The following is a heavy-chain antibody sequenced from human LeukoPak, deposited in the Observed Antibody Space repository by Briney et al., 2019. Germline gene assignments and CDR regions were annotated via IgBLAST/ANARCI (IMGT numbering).Heavy chain of an antibody. Sequence: GRSLRLSCAASGFTFSSYVIHWVRQAPGKGLGWVALIWNDGSNKHYADSVKGRFTISRDNSKNTLYLQMNSLRAEDTAVYYCARDPGRYYFDSSGSSDAFDIWGQGTMVTVSS. CDR2: IWNDGSNK. D-gene: IGHD3-22*01. V-gene: IGHV3-33*01. CDR1: GFTFSSYV. J-gene: IGHJ3*02. CDR3: ARDPGRYYFDSSGSSDAFDI.